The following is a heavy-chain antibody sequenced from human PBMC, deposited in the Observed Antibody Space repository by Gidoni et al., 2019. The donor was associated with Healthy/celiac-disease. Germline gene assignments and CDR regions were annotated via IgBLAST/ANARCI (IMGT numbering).Heavy chain of an antibody. J-gene: IGHJ4*02. V-gene: IGHV3-7*01. CDR2: IKQDGSEK. CDR3: ARDRGPSGY. D-gene: IGHD3-10*01. CDR1: GFPFSRYW. Sequence: EVQLVESGGGLVQPGGSLRLHCTGSGFPFSRYWMSWVRQAPGKGLEWVANIKQDGSEKYYVDSVKGRFTISRDNAKNSLYLQMNSLRAEDTAVYYCARDRGPSGYWGQGTLVTVSS.